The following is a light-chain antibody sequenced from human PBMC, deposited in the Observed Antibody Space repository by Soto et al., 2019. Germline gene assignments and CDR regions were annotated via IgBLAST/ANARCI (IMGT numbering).Light chain of an antibody. CDR1: QSISSY. V-gene: IGKV1-39*01. J-gene: IGKJ1*01. Sequence: DLQMTQSPSSLSASVGDRVTITCRASQSISSYLNWYQQKPGKAPKLLIYAASSLQSGVPSRFSGSVSGTDSTLTISSLQPEDFATYYCQQSHSLPWTFGQGTKVEIK. CDR3: QQSHSLPWT. CDR2: AAS.